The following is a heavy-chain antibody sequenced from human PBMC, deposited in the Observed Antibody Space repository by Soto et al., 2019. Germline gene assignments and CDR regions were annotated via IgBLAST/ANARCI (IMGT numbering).Heavy chain of an antibody. CDR1: GYSFTSYW. V-gene: IGHV5-51*01. J-gene: IGHJ6*02. CDR2: IYPGDFDT. D-gene: IGHD1-26*01. Sequence: GESLKISCKGSGYSFTSYWIGWVRQMPGKGLEWMGIIYPGDFDTRYSPSFQGQVTISADKSISTAYLQWSSLKASDTAMYYCARDSKPGGAFDYMEGNYYYSGMDVWGQGTTVTVYS. CDR3: ARDSKPGGAFDYMEGNYYYSGMDV.